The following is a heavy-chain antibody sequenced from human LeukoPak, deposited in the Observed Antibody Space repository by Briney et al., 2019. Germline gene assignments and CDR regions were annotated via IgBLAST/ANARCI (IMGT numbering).Heavy chain of an antibody. V-gene: IGHV4-4*07. CDR1: GGSISSYY. D-gene: IGHD6-19*01. Sequence: SETLSLTCTVSGGSISSYYWSWIRQPAGKGLEWIGRIYTSGSTNYNPSLKSRVTMSVDTSKNQFSLKLSSVTAADTAVYYCASGIAVAGTYYYMDVWGKGTTVTVSS. CDR3: ASGIAVAGTYYYMDV. J-gene: IGHJ6*03. CDR2: IYTSGST.